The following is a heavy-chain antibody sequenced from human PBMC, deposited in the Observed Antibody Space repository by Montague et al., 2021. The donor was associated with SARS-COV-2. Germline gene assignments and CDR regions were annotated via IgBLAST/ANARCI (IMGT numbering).Heavy chain of an antibody. CDR3: VRRPHYDGLNGPPDF. J-gene: IGHJ4*02. V-gene: IGHV4-59*08. CDR1: GVSVTDYY. Sequence: SETLSLTCTVSGVSVTDYYWSWIRQPPGKGLEWVGDVLYNKGTNSNPSLKSRVAISVDTSKDQFSLRLTSVTAAAPAFYYCVRRPHYDGLNGPPDFWDRGTVVTVSS. D-gene: IGHD3-9*01. CDR2: VLYNKGT.